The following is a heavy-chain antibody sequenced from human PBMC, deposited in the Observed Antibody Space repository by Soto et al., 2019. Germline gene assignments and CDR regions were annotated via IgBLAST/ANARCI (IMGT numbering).Heavy chain of an antibody. D-gene: IGHD1-1*01. Sequence: PGGSLRLSCAASGFTFSSYAMSWVRQAPGKGLEWVSAISGSGGSTYYADSVKGRFTISRDNSKNTLYLQMHSLRAEDTALYFCARDRGYPDSFDVWGRGTMVTVSS. V-gene: IGHV3-23*01. CDR2: ISGSGGST. CDR3: ARDRGYPDSFDV. CDR1: GFTFSSYA. J-gene: IGHJ3*01.